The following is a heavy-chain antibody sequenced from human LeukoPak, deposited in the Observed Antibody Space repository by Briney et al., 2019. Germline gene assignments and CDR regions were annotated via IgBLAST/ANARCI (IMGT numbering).Heavy chain of an antibody. J-gene: IGHJ6*02. CDR3: ARHYPQYYDFWSGYPSYYYYGMDV. V-gene: IGHV4-39*01. D-gene: IGHD3-3*01. Sequence: SETLSLTCTVSGGSISTTAHYWGWIRQPPGKGLEWIASIYSNGITYYSSSLKSRVTTFLDTSKNQFFLTLTSVTAADTAVYYCARHYPQYYDFWSGYPSYYYYGMDVWGQGTTVTVSS. CDR2: IYSNGIT. CDR1: GGSISTTAHY.